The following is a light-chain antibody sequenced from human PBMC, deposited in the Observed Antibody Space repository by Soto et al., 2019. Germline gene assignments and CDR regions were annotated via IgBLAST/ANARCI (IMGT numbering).Light chain of an antibody. J-gene: IGLJ1*01. CDR1: SSNIGATYD. CDR3: QSYDSTLSARYV. Sequence: QSVLTQPPSVSGAPGQRVTISCTGSSSNIGATYDVHWYQQRPGTAPKLLIFGNSNRPSGVPDRFSGSKSGTSASLAITGLQAEDEGDYYCQSYDSTLSARYVFGTGTKVTVL. CDR2: GNS. V-gene: IGLV1-40*01.